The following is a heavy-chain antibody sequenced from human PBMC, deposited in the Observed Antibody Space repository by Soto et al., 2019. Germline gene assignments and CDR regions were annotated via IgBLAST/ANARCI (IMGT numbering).Heavy chain of an antibody. CDR1: GFTFSDAW. CDR2: VKSKTDGWTT. D-gene: IGHD2-2*01. J-gene: IGHJ3*02. V-gene: IGHV3-15*01. Sequence: EVQMVESGGGLVKPGGSLRLSCAASGFTFSDAWMNWVRQAPGKGLEWVGRVKSKTDGWTTDYATPVKGRFSISRDDSKSTLFLQMNSLKTEDTAVYFCATELYCASSTCPFAFDIWGQGTMVTVSS. CDR3: ATELYCASSTCPFAFDI.